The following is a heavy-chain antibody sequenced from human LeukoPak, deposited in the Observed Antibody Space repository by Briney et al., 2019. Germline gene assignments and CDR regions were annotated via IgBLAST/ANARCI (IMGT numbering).Heavy chain of an antibody. Sequence: GGSLRLSCAASGFTFSDYYMSWIRQAPGKGLEWVSYISSSSGYTNYADSVKGRFTISRDNVKNSLYLQMNSLRAEDTAVYYCARGASGYYDSSGRLFDPWGQGALVTVSS. V-gene: IGHV3-11*06. J-gene: IGHJ5*02. CDR1: GFTFSDYY. D-gene: IGHD3-22*01. CDR3: ARGASGYYDSSGRLFDP. CDR2: ISSSSGYT.